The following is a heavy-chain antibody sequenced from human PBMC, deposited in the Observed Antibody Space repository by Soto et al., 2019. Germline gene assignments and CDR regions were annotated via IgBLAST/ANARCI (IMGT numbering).Heavy chain of an antibody. J-gene: IGHJ3*02. CDR1: GYTFTVYY. Sequence: VSVKVSCKASGYTFTVYYMHWVRQAPGQGLEWMGWINPNSGGTNYAQKFQGWVTMTRDTSISTAYMELSRLRSDDTAVYYCARARVATPGSAFDIWGQGTMVTVSS. D-gene: IGHD5-12*01. V-gene: IGHV1-2*04. CDR2: INPNSGGT. CDR3: ARARVATPGSAFDI.